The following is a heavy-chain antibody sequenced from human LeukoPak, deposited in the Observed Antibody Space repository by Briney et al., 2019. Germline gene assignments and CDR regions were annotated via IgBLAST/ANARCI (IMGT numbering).Heavy chain of an antibody. CDR1: GFAFSGFA. J-gene: IGHJ5*02. CDR3: AREVGYYYDSSGYP. CDR2: ISGSGGKT. V-gene: IGHV3-23*01. D-gene: IGHD3-22*01. Sequence: PGGSLRLSCSASGFAFSGFAMGWVRQAPGKGLEWVASISGSGGKTYYADSVEGRFTISRDNAKNSLYLQMNSLRAEDTAVYYCAREVGYYYDSSGYPWGQGTLVTVSS.